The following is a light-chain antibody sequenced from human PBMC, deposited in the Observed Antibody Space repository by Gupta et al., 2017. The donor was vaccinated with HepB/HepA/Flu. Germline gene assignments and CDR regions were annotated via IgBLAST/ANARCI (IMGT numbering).Light chain of an antibody. CDR3: QKDDSTPRT. CDR1: QSVLYSSNNKNY. J-gene: IGKJ2*01. V-gene: IGKV4-1*01. Sequence: DIVMTQSPDSLAVSLGERATINYKSSQSVLYSSNNKNYLPWYQQKPGQPPKLLIYWASTRESGVPDRFSGSGSGTDFTLPISSLQAEDVALYYCQKDDSTPRTFGQGTKLEIK. CDR2: WAS.